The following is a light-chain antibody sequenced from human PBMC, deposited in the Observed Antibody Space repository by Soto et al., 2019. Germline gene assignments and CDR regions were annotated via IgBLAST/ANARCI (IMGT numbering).Light chain of an antibody. Sequence: QSVLTQPASVSGSPGQSITISCTGTSSDVGTYNYVSWYQQHPGKAPKLIIYEVSNRPSGVSNRSSGSKSGNTASLTISGLQAEDEADYYCSSFTSSSTLYVFGTGTKVTVL. V-gene: IGLV2-14*01. CDR1: SSDVGTYNY. J-gene: IGLJ1*01. CDR3: SSFTSSSTLYV. CDR2: EVS.